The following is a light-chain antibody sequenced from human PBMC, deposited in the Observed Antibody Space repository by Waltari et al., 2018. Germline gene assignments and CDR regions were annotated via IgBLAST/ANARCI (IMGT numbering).Light chain of an antibody. CDR2: TAS. J-gene: IGKJ3*01. CDR3: QQTYSTPFT. V-gene: IGKV1-39*01. CDR1: QSISSY. Sequence: DIQMTQSPSSLSASVGDRVTITCRASQSISSYLNWYQQKPGNSPSLLIYTASNLQSGVPSRFSGSGSGTDFTLTISRLQPEDFATYYCQQTYSTPFTFGPGTKVDIK.